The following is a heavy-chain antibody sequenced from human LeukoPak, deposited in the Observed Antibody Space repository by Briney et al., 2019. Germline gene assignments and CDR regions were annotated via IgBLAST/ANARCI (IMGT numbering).Heavy chain of an antibody. CDR2: ISSSSSSI. D-gene: IGHD2-2*01. CDR1: GFTFRSYT. CDR3: ARGFCTSTSCYGSY. V-gene: IGHV3-21*01. Sequence: GGSLRLSCAASGFTFRSYTMNWVRQAPGKGLEWVSSISSSSSSIYYADSVKGRFTISRDNAKKSLYLQMNSLRAEDTAMYYCARGFCTSTSCYGSYWSQGTLVTVSS. J-gene: IGHJ4*02.